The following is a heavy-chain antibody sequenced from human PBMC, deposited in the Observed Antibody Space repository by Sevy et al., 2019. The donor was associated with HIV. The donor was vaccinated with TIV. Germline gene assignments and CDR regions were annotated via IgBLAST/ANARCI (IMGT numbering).Heavy chain of an antibody. CDR1: GFTFSNYW. Sequence: GGSLRLSCATSGFTFSNYWMHWVRLLPGEGLEWVSRITRDGSSTSYADSVKGRFTISRDNAKNTLHLQMNSLRAEDSALYYCVRDNLGYTYGYASVWGQGSLVTVSS. D-gene: IGHD5-18*01. CDR2: ITRDGSST. V-gene: IGHV3-74*01. CDR3: VRDNLGYTYGYASV. J-gene: IGHJ4*02.